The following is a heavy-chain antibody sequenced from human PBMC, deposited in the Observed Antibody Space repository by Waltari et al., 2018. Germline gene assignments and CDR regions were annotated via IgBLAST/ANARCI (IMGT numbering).Heavy chain of an antibody. D-gene: IGHD5-12*01. V-gene: IGHV3-9*01. CDR1: GLPFDNFA. Sequence: EVQLVESGGGLVQPGRSLRLSCAASGLPFDNFAMHWVRQAPGKGLEWVSGISWNSGSIGYADSVKGRFTISRDNAKNSLNLQMNSLRAEDTAFYYCAKDMGIVATMVDSWGQGTLVTVSS. CDR3: AKDMGIVATMVDS. CDR2: ISWNSGSI. J-gene: IGHJ4*02.